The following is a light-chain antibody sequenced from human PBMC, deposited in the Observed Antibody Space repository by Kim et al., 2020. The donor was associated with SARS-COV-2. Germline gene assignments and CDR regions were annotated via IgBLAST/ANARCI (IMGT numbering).Light chain of an antibody. CDR2: DAS. V-gene: IGKV3-11*01. J-gene: IGKJ2*01. CDR3: QQRSNWPPYT. CDR1: QSVSSY. Sequence: LSPGERATLSCRASQSVSSYLAWYQQKPGQAPRLLIYDASNRATGIPARFSGSGSGTDFTLTISSLEPEDFAVYYFQQRSNWPPYTFGQGTKLEI.